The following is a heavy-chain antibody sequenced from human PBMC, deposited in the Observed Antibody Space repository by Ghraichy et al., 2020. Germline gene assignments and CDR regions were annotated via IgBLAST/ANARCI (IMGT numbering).Heavy chain of an antibody. CDR2: IVVGSGNT. J-gene: IGHJ6*02. V-gene: IGHV1-58*01. D-gene: IGHD5-18*01. CDR3: AVRRGYSYGPVYYYYGMDV. CDR1: GFTFTSSA. Sequence: SVKVSCKASGFTFTSSAVQWVRQDRGQRLEWIGWIVVGSGNTNYAQKFQERVTITRDMSTSTAYMELSSLRSEDTAVYYCAVRRGYSYGPVYYYYGMDVWCQGTTVTVSS.